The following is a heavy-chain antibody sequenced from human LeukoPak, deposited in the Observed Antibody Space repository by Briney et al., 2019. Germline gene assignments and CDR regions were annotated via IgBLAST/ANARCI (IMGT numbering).Heavy chain of an antibody. Sequence: GGSLRLSCAASGFTFSSYAMSWVRQAPGKGLEWVSAIGGSGGSTYYADSVKGRFTISRDNSKNTLYLQMNSLRAEDTAVYYCAKVGSSSQASPLYWGQGTLVTVSS. CDR1: GFTFSSYA. CDR2: IGGSGGST. D-gene: IGHD6-13*01. J-gene: IGHJ4*02. CDR3: AKVGSSSQASPLY. V-gene: IGHV3-23*01.